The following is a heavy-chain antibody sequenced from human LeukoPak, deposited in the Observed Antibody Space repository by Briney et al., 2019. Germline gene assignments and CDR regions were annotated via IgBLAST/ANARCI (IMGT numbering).Heavy chain of an antibody. CDR2: IYYSGST. CDR3: ARAFCSSTSCYTGFDY. CDR1: GGSISSSTYY. J-gene: IGHJ4*02. Sequence: PSETLSLTCTVSGGSISSSTYYWGWIRQPPGKGLEWIGYIYYSGSTNYNPSLKSRVTISVDTSKNQFSLKLSSVTAADTAVYYCARAFCSSTSCYTGFDYWGQGTLVTVSS. V-gene: IGHV4-61*05. D-gene: IGHD2-2*02.